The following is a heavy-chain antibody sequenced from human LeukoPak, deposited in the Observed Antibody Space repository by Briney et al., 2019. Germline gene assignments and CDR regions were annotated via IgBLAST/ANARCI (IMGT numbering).Heavy chain of an antibody. Sequence: GSLRLSCAASGFTFSSYAMSWVRQPPGKGLEWIGEINHSGSTNYNPSLKSRVTISVDTSKNQFSLKLSSVTAADTAVYYCARGRYCSSTSCYMRGASIDYWGQGTLVTVSS. V-gene: IGHV4-34*01. D-gene: IGHD2-2*02. CDR2: INHSGST. J-gene: IGHJ4*02. CDR1: GFTFSSYA. CDR3: ARGRYCSSTSCYMRGASIDY.